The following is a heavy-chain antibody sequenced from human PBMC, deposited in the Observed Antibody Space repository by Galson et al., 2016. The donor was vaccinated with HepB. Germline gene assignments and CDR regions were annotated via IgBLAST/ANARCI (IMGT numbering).Heavy chain of an antibody. V-gene: IGHV1-2*02. CDR3: ARDGGYCGGDSCFTQVDS. CDR1: GYTFTGYY. D-gene: IGHD2-15*01. Sequence: SVKVSCKASGYTFTGYYMHWVRQAPGQGLEWMGWINPHSGDTHSAQKFQGRVTMARDTSISTAYMELRRLTSDDSAIYFCARDGGYCGGDSCFTQVDSWGQGTLVTVSS. J-gene: IGHJ4*02. CDR2: INPHSGDT.